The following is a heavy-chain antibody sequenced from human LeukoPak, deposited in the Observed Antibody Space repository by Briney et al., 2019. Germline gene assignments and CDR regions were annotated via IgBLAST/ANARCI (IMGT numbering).Heavy chain of an antibody. Sequence: GESLKISCKGSGYSFTSYWIGWVRQMPGKGLEWMGIIYPGDSDTRYSPSFQGQVTISADKSISTAYLQWSSLKASDTAMYYCTRGYCSGGSCYWFDPWGQGTLVTVSS. D-gene: IGHD2-15*01. CDR2: IYPGDSDT. CDR3: TRGYCSGGSCYWFDP. CDR1: GYSFTSYW. J-gene: IGHJ5*02. V-gene: IGHV5-51*01.